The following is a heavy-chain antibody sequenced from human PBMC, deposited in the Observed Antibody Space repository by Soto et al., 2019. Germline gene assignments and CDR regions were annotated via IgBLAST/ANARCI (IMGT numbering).Heavy chain of an antibody. D-gene: IGHD3-10*01. Sequence: GGSLRLSCAASGFTFSSYAMSWVRQAPGKGLEWVSAISGSGGSTYYADSVKGRFTISRDNSKNTLYLQMNSLRAEDTAVYYCAKDQGTSGGSGSYSYIFDYWGQGTLVTVSS. J-gene: IGHJ4*02. V-gene: IGHV3-23*01. CDR3: AKDQGTSGGSGSYSYIFDY. CDR2: ISGSGGST. CDR1: GFTFSSYA.